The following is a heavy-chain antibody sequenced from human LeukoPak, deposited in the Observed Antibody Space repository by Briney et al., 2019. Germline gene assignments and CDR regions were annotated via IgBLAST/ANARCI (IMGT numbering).Heavy chain of an antibody. Sequence: SETLSLTCTVSGGSISSSSYYWGWIRQPPGKGLEWIGSIYYSGSTYYNPSLKSRVTISVDTSKNQFSLKLSSVTAADTAVYYCARDMYCSSTSCSNYYYYYMDVRGKGTTVTVSS. CDR3: ARDMYCSSTSCSNYYYYYMDV. CDR2: IYYSGST. CDR1: GGSISSSSYY. V-gene: IGHV4-39*07. D-gene: IGHD2-2*01. J-gene: IGHJ6*03.